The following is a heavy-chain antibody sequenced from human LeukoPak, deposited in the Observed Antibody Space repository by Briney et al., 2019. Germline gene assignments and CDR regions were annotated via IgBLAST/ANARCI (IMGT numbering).Heavy chain of an antibody. CDR3: AKDRRGNWNYVGAFDI. Sequence: GGSLRLSCAASGFTFSTYEMHWVRQGTGKGLEWVSSIGPTGQTYYVDSVKGRFTISRENAENSLSPQMNSLRAGDTAVYYCAKDRRGNWNYVGAFDIWGQGTMVSVSS. CDR1: GFTFSTYE. V-gene: IGHV3-13*01. D-gene: IGHD1-7*01. J-gene: IGHJ3*02. CDR2: IGPTGQT.